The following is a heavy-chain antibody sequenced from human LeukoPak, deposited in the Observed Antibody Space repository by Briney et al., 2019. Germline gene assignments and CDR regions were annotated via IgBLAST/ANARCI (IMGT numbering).Heavy chain of an antibody. CDR2: INHRGST. V-gene: IGHV4-34*01. D-gene: IGHD5-24*01. CDR3: RGQRDRYNYRDN. J-gene: IGHJ4*02. Sequence: SETLSLTCAVYGGFFSGYYWSWIRQPPGKGLEWIGEINHRGSTNYNPSLKSRVTISVDTSKNQFTLKLSSVTAADTAVYYCRGQRDRYNYRDNWGQGNLVTVSS. CDR1: GGFFSGYY.